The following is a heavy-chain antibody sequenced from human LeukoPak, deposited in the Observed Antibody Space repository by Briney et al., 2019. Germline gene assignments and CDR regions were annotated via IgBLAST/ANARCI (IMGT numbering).Heavy chain of an antibody. J-gene: IGHJ6*02. CDR1: GGSISSGGYY. CDR2: IYYSGST. CDR3: ARANWNFANENYGMDV. V-gene: IGHV4-31*03. Sequence: SQTLSLTCTVSGGSISSGGYYWSWIRQHPGKGLEWIGYIYYSGSTYYNPSLKSRVTISVDTSKNQFSLKLSSVTAADTAVYYYARANWNFANENYGMDVWGQGTTVTVSS. D-gene: IGHD1-7*01.